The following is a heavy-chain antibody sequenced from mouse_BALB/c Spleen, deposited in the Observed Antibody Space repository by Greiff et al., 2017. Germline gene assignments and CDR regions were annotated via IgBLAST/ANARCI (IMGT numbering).Heavy chain of an antibody. CDR3: TRSYYDYDGAWFAY. D-gene: IGHD2-4*01. V-gene: IGHV1-5*01. CDR1: GYSFTSYW. CDR2: IYPGNSDT. Sequence: EVQLQQSGTVLARPGASVKMSCKASGYSFTSYWMHWVKQRPGQGLEWIGAIYPGNSDTSYNQKFKGKAKLTAVTSASTAYMELSSLTNEDSAVYYCTRSYYDYDGAWFAYWGQGTLVTVSA. J-gene: IGHJ3*01.